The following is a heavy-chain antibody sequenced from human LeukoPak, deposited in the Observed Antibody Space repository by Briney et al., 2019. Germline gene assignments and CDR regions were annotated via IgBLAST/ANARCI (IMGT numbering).Heavy chain of an antibody. J-gene: IGHJ4*02. V-gene: IGHV3-23*01. CDR3: AKAFAFVGANFFDY. Sequence: PGGSLRLSCAASGFTFSIYAMSWVRQAPGKGLEWVSAIRDTTYYADSVEGRFTISRDNSKNTLYLQMNSLRAEDAAIYYCAKAFAFVGANFFDYWGQGTLVTVSS. CDR1: GFTFSIYA. CDR2: IRDTT. D-gene: IGHD1-26*01.